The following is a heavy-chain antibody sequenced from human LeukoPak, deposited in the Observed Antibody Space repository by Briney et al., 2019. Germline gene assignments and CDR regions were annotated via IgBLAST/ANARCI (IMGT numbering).Heavy chain of an antibody. CDR1: GYTFTAYY. CDR3: ARVLYYYDSSGYGY. Sequence: ASVKVSCKASGYTFTAYYMHWVRQAPGQGLEWMGWINPNSGGTNYAQKFQGRVTMTRDTSISTAYMELSRLRSDDTAVYYCARVLYYYDSSGYGYWGQGTLVTVSS. V-gene: IGHV1-2*02. CDR2: INPNSGGT. J-gene: IGHJ4*02. D-gene: IGHD3-22*01.